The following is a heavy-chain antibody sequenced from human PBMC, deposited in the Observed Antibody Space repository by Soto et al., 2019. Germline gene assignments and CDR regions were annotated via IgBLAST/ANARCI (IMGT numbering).Heavy chain of an antibody. CDR1: GYIFVNYG. V-gene: IGHV1-18*01. CDR3: VMVDNYVTPTPQDV. CDR2: ISTYTGNT. Sequence: QVQLVQSGDEVKKPGASVKVYCKASGYIFVNYGIAWVRQAPGQGLEWMARISTYTGNTHSATKIQGRLNMTTDTSTSTAYMDLVSLTSDDTGLYYCVMVDNYVTPTPQDVWGQGTTVTVSS. J-gene: IGHJ6*02. D-gene: IGHD3-16*01.